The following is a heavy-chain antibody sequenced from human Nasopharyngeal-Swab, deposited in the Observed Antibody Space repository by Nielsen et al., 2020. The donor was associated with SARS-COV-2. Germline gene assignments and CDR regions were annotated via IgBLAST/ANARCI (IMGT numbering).Heavy chain of an antibody. V-gene: IGHV4-59*01. D-gene: IGHD4-11*01. Sequence: SETLSLTYTVYGSSISNYYWSWIRQPPGKGLEWIGYMSYSGSTNYNPSLKSRVTLSLDTSKNQVSLKLNSVTAADTAVYYCARHDFNNYKINYWGQGTLVTVSS. CDR2: MSYSGST. CDR1: GSSISNYY. J-gene: IGHJ4*02. CDR3: ARHDFNNYKINY.